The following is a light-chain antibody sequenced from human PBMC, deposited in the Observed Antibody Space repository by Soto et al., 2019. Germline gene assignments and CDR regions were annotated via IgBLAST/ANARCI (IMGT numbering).Light chain of an antibody. CDR3: QHSTILPWT. CDR1: QSISDT. Sequence: EIVMTKSLATLSVSPGGRATLSCRASQSISDTLAWYQQKPGQAPRLLIHGASTRATGFPARFSGSGSGTDFTLTISSLQSEDFTVYYCQHSTILPWTFGQGSMVDIK. J-gene: IGKJ1*01. V-gene: IGKV3-15*01. CDR2: GAS.